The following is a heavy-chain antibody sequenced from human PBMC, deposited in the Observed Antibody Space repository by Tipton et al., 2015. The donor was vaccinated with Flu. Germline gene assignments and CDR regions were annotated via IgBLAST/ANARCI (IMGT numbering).Heavy chain of an antibody. V-gene: IGHV3-48*03. Sequence: SLRLSCAASGFLFSSYEMNWVRQAPGKGLEWLSYISSGGSTISYADSVRGRFTISRDNIRNTLYLQMNSLRAEDTAIYYCARVIPEFVAGLSYWGQGTLVSVSS. CDR1: GFLFSSYE. CDR2: ISSGGSTI. CDR3: ARVIPEFVAGLSY. J-gene: IGHJ4*02. D-gene: IGHD6-19*01.